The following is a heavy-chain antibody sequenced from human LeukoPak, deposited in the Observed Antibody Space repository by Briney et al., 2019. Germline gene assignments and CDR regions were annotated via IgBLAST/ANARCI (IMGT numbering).Heavy chain of an antibody. CDR2: INAGNGNT. V-gene: IGHV1-3*03. Sequence: ASVKVSCKASGYTFTGYYMHWVRQAPGQRLEWMGWINAGNGNTKYSQEFQGRVTITRDTSASTAYMELSSLRSEDMAVYYCARGVGYYDSSGYFHWFDPWGQGTLVTVSS. D-gene: IGHD3-22*01. J-gene: IGHJ5*02. CDR3: ARGVGYYDSSGYFHWFDP. CDR1: GYTFTGYY.